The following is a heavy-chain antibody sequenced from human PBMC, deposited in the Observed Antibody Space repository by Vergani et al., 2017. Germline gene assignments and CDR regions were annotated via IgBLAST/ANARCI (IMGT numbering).Heavy chain of an antibody. CDR3: AAEPYYYDSSGYYHPFDY. V-gene: IGHV1-24*01. J-gene: IGHJ4*02. CDR1: GYTLTELS. D-gene: IGHD3-22*01. CDR2: FDPEDGET. Sequence: QVQLVQSGAEVKKPGASVKVSCKVSGYTLTELSMHWVRQAPGKGLEWMGGFDPEDGETIYAQKFQGRVTMIEDTSTDTAYMELSSLRSEDTAVYYCAAEPYYYDSSGYYHPFDYWGQGTLVTVSS.